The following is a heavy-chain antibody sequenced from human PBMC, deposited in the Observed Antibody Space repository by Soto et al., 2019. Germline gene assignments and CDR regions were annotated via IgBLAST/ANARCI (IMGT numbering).Heavy chain of an antibody. CDR3: TRSIGSGGVIGGFDY. V-gene: IGHV1-69*01. CDR2: IIPMFDTP. D-gene: IGHD3-16*02. CDR1: GGTFNTYA. J-gene: IGHJ4*02. Sequence: QVQLVQSETEVKKPGSAVKVSCKASGGTFNTYAMNWVRQAPGQVLEWMGGIIPMFDTPRYAQKFQGRVTITVDESTTTAYMELSSLRSDDTAVYYCTRSIGSGGVIGGFDYWGQGTLVTVSS.